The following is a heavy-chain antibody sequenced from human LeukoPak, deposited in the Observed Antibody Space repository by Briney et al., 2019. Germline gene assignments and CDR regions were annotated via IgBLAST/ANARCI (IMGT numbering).Heavy chain of an antibody. D-gene: IGHD2-2*01. Sequence: SVKVSCKAYGGTFSSYTISWERQAPGQGLEWMGRIIPILGIANYAQKFQGRVTITADKSTSTAYMELSSLRSEDTAVYYCASPRALYCSSTSCQTANGAFDIWGQGTMVTVSS. CDR3: ASPRALYCSSTSCQTANGAFDI. CDR2: IIPILGIA. CDR1: GGTFSSYT. J-gene: IGHJ3*02. V-gene: IGHV1-69*02.